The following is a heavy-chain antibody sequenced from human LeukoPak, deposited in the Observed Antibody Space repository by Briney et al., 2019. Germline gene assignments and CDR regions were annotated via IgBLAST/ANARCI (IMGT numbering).Heavy chain of an antibody. CDR1: GITLNNNA. V-gene: IGHV3-23*01. Sequence: GESLRLSCAASGITLNNNAMSWVRQAPGKGPEWVSRISINGGTTYYADSVKGRVTISRDNSRNTLYLQMNSLRAEDTAVYYCAKDLRSLYESGNFGWFDPWGQGALVTVSS. D-gene: IGHD3-10*01. CDR3: AKDLRSLYESGNFGWFDP. J-gene: IGHJ5*02. CDR2: ISINGGTT.